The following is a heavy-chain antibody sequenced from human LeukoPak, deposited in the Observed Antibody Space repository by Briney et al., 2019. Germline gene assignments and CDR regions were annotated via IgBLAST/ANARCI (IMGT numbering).Heavy chain of an antibody. CDR1: GGSISSSNW. V-gene: IGHV4-4*02. CDR3: ARLRRVGATPFDY. D-gene: IGHD1-26*01. CDR2: IYHSGST. Sequence: SGTLSLTCAVSGGSISSSNWWSWVRQPPGKGLEWIGEIYHSGSTNYNPSLKSRVTISVDTSKNQFSLKLSSVTAADTAVYYCARLRRVGATPFDYWGQGTLVTVSS. J-gene: IGHJ4*02.